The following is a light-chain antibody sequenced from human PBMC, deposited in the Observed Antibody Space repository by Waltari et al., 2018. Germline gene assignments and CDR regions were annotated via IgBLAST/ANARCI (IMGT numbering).Light chain of an antibody. J-gene: IGLJ1*01. Sequence: QPVLTQPPSASASLGASVTPTCPLSSGYRNYNVAWYQPRPGRGPRFVLRVGTGGIVGSKGDGIPDRFSVLGSGLNRYLTIKNIQEEDESDYHCGADHGSGSSFVYVFGTGTKVTVL. V-gene: IGLV9-49*03. CDR3: GADHGSGSSFVYV. CDR2: VGTGGIVG. CDR1: SGYRNYN.